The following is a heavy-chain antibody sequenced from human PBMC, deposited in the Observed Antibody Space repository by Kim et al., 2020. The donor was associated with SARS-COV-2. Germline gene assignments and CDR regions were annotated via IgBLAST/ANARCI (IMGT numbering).Heavy chain of an antibody. Sequence: YPGSVKGRFTISRANAKKSLYLHMNSLRAGDTAVYYCARERPMEGAFDIWGQGTMVTVSS. V-gene: IGHV3-13*01. J-gene: IGHJ3*02. CDR3: ARERPMEGAFDI. D-gene: IGHD3-10*01.